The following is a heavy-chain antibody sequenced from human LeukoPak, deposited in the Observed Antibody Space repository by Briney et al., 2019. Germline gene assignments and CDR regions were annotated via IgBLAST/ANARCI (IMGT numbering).Heavy chain of an antibody. V-gene: IGHV1-24*01. CDR2: FDPEDGET. J-gene: IGHJ3*02. D-gene: IGHD1-1*01. Sequence: ASVKVSCKVSGYTLTELSMHWVRQAPGKGLEWMGGFDPEDGETIYAQKFQGRVTMTRNTSINTAYMELSSLRSEDTAVYYCAREGGGGTTGTMTYDIWGQGTMVTVSS. CDR1: GYTLTELS. CDR3: AREGGGGTTGTMTYDI.